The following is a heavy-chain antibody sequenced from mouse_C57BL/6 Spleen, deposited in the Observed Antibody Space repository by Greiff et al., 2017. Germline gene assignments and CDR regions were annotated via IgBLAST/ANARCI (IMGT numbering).Heavy chain of an antibody. CDR3: ARGYDYGYAMDY. CDR1: GYTFTTYP. V-gene: IGHV1-47*01. J-gene: IGHJ4*01. Sequence: VQLQQSGAELVKPGASVKMSCKASGYTFTTYPIEWMKQNHGKSLEWIGNFQPYNDDTKYNEKFKGKATLTGEKSSSTVYLELSRLTSDDSTVYYCARGYDYGYAMDYWGQGTSVTVSS. D-gene: IGHD2-4*01. CDR2: FQPYNDDT.